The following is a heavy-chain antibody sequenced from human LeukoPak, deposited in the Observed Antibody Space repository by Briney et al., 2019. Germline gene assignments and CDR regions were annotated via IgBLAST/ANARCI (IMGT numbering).Heavy chain of an antibody. D-gene: IGHD4/OR15-4a*01. V-gene: IGHV3-11*01. CDR1: GFIFRDYY. J-gene: IGHJ4*02. CDR3: ASHMVITPFDS. Sequence: GGSLRLSCAASGFIFRDYYFSWIRQAPGQGLEWLSFISASGNIIHYEDSVKGRFTISRDDAKNSVFLQMNSLKTEDTALYYCASHMVITPFDSWGQGTLVTVSS. CDR2: ISASGNII.